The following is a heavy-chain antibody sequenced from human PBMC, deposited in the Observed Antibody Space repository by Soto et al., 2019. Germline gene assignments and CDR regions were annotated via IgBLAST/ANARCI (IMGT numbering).Heavy chain of an antibody. CDR1: GESISSGGYY. D-gene: IGHD6-6*01. V-gene: IGHV4-31*03. CDR2: IYDTESA. CDR3: ARASSSSSAADY. J-gene: IGHJ4*02. Sequence: QVQLQESGPGLVKPSQTLSLTCNVSGESISSGGYYWSWIRHHPGNGLEWIGYIYDTESAYYNPSLKSRVTISMDTSKNQFAMRLISVTAADTDVYYCARASSSSSAADYWGQGILGTVSS.